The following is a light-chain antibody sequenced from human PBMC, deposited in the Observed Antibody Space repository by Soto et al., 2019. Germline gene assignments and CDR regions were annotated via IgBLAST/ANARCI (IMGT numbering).Light chain of an antibody. V-gene: IGKV3-15*01. CDR1: QSVSSN. CDR3: QQYNNWPPWM. Sequence: EIVMTQAPATLSVSPGERATLSCRASQSVSSNLAWYQQKPGQAPRLLIYGASTRATGIPARFSVSRSGTEFNLTISSLQSEDFAVYYCQQYNNWPPWMFGQGTKVVIK. CDR2: GAS. J-gene: IGKJ1*01.